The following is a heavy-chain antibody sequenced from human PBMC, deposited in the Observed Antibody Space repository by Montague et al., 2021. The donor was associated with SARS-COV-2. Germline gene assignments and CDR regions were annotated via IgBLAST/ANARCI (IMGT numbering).Heavy chain of an antibody. CDR3: AREGGSFHDGGYFDY. J-gene: IGHJ4*02. Sequence: SLRLSCAASGFYFSYAMHWVRQAPGKGLEWVALISNDGSNKHYAGSVKGRFTISRVNSKSTLYLQMNSLRTEDTAVYYCAREGGSFHDGGYFDYWGQGSLVTVSS. CDR2: ISNDGSNK. CDR1: GFYFSYA. V-gene: IGHV3-30*04. D-gene: IGHD1-26*01.